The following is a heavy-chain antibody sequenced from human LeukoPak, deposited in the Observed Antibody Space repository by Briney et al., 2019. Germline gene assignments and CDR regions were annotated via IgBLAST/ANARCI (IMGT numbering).Heavy chain of an antibody. CDR1: GGSINNYY. CDR2: IYYSGST. J-gene: IGHJ6*03. D-gene: IGHD2-2*02. CDR3: ARQPPVYCSSTSCYMMEERYYYYMDV. V-gene: IGHV4-59*08. Sequence: PSETLSLTCTVSGGSINNYYWSWIRQPPGKGLEWIGYIYYSGSTNYNPSLKSRVTISLDTSKNQFSLKLSSVTAADTAVYYCARQPPVYCSSTSCYMMEERYYYYMDVWGKGTTVTVSS.